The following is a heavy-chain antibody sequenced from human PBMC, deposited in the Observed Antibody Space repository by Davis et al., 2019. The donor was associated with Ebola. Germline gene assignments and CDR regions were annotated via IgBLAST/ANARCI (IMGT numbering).Heavy chain of an antibody. CDR3: AIEQPGHYWYFDL. CDR2: FHPGDSDS. V-gene: IGHV5-51*01. Sequence: GESLKISCKGSGYSFASYWIGWVRQMPGKDLEWMGIFHPGDSDSRYNPSFQGQVTISADKSINTAYLQWSSLKASDTAMYYCAIEQPGHYWYFDLWGRGTLVTVSS. J-gene: IGHJ2*01. CDR1: GYSFASYW. D-gene: IGHD1/OR15-1a*01.